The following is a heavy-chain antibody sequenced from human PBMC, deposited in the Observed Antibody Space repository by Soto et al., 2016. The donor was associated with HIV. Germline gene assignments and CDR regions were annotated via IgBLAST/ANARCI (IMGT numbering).Heavy chain of an antibody. D-gene: IGHD4-17*01. CDR3: ARGPLYGDLHYFDV. CDR1: GFSFSDHY. V-gene: IGHV3-11*06. J-gene: IGHJ4*02. CDR2: ISTNSGYT. Sequence: QVHLVESGGGLVEPGGSLRLSCAASGFSFSDHYMTWVRQAPGKGLEWISYISTNSGYTNYADSVRGRFTITRDNAKNSLYLQMNSLRAEDTAVFYCARGPLYGDLHYFDVWGQGTLVTVSS.